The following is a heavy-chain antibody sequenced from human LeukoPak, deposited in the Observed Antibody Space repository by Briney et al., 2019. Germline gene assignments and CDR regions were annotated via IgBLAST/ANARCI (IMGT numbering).Heavy chain of an antibody. CDR2: ISGGGGST. CDR3: AKDEASSWSKNWFDP. CDR1: GFTFSSYA. D-gene: IGHD6-13*01. Sequence: PGGSLRLSCAASGFTFSSYAMSWVRQAPGKGLEWVSAISGGGGSTYYADSVKGRFTISRDNSKNTVYLQMNSLRAEDTAVYYCAKDEASSWSKNWFDPWGQGTLVTASS. J-gene: IGHJ5*02. V-gene: IGHV3-23*01.